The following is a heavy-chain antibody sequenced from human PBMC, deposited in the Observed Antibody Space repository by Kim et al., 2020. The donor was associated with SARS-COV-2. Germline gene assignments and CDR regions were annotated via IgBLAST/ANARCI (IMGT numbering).Heavy chain of an antibody. CDR3: AMIVAVGPGGDWFDP. D-gene: IGHD6-13*01. J-gene: IGHJ5*02. V-gene: IGHV3-21*01. CDR1: GFTFSSYS. Sequence: GGSLRLSCAASGFTFSSYSMNWVRQAPGKGLEWVSSISSSSSSIYYADSVKGRFSISRDNAKNSLYLQMNSLRAEDTAVYYCAMIVAVGPGGDWFDPWGQGTLVTVSP. CDR2: ISSSSSSI.